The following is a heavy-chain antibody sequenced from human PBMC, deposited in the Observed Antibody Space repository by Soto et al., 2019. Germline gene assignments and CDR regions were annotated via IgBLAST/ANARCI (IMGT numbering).Heavy chain of an antibody. D-gene: IGHD3-22*01. CDR3: ARVGPWVPYYYDSSPYTFENWFDP. Sequence: SETLSLTCAVSGYSISSGYYLSWLRQPPGIGLDGSGSIYQGGSTYYNQSLNSRVTLSIAMTNNHVSLILNSVTAADTAVYYCARVGPWVPYYYDSSPYTFENWFDPWGQGTLVTVSS. J-gene: IGHJ5*02. V-gene: IGHV4-38-2*01. CDR1: GYSISSGYY. CDR2: IYQGGST.